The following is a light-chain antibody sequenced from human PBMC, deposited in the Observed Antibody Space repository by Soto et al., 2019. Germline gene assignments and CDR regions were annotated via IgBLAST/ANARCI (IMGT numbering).Light chain of an antibody. CDR3: QQYKSYPLT. J-gene: IGKJ4*01. V-gene: IGKV1-5*03. Sequence: DIQMTQYPSTLSASAGDRVTITCRASQSISTLLAWYQQKPGKVPKLLIYKASSLESGVPSRFSGSGSGTEFTLTISSLQPDDFATYYCQQYKSYPLTFGGGTKVEIK. CDR1: QSISTL. CDR2: KAS.